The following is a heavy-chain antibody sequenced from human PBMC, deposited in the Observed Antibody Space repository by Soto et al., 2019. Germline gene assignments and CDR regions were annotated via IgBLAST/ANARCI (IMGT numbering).Heavy chain of an antibody. V-gene: IGHV3-23*04. J-gene: IGHJ6*02. D-gene: IGHD2-8*01. CDR2: ISGSGDGT. CDR1: GFSFGDYD. CDR3: TKSRRGILMVYGFGGMDV. Sequence: EVQLVESGGGLVQPGRSLRLSCAASGFSFGDYDMHWVRQAPGKGLEWVSSISGSGDGTYYGDSVKGRFTISRDSSSSTLYLQMNNLRGEDTAVYFCTKSRRGILMVYGFGGMDVWGQGTTVTVSS.